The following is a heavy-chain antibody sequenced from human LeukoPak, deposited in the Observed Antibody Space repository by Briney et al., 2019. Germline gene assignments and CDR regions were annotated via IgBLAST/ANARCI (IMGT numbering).Heavy chain of an antibody. Sequence: GGSLRLFCAASGFTVSSNYMSWVRQAPGKGLEWVSVIYSGGSTYYADSVKGRFTISRDNSKNTLYLQMNSLRAEDTAVYYCANGYSSTWYNYWGQGTLVTVSS. CDR1: GFTVSSNY. J-gene: IGHJ4*02. CDR2: IYSGGST. D-gene: IGHD6-13*01. V-gene: IGHV3-53*01. CDR3: ANGYSSTWYNY.